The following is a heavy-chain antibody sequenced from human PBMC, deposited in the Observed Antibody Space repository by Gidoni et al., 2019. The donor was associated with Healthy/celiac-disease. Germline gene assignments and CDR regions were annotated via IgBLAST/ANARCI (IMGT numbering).Heavy chain of an antibody. V-gene: IGHV3-30*01. Sequence: QVQLVESGGRAVQPGRSLRLSCAASGFHFSSYAMHWVRLAPGKGLEWVAVISYDGSNKYYAGSVKGRFTISRDKSKNTLYLQMNSLRAEDTAVYYCARDQTFDYVWGSYLLGGMDVWGQGTTVTVAS. D-gene: IGHD3-16*02. J-gene: IGHJ6*02. CDR3: ARDQTFDYVWGSYLLGGMDV. CDR2: ISYDGSNK. CDR1: GFHFSSYA.